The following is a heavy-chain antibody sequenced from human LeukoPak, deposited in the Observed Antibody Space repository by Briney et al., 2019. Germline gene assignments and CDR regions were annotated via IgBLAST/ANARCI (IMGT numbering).Heavy chain of an antibody. J-gene: IGHJ5*02. V-gene: IGHV1-18*01. Sequence: ASVKVSCKPSGYTFSRFGVTWLRQAPGQGPEWMGWISAYNGDTNYAQIFQGRVTLTTDTSTNTAYMELRSLKSDDSAVYYCARSGDGNWFDPWGQGTRVTVSS. CDR3: ARSGDGNWFDP. CDR1: GYTFSRFG. CDR2: ISAYNGDT. D-gene: IGHD7-27*01.